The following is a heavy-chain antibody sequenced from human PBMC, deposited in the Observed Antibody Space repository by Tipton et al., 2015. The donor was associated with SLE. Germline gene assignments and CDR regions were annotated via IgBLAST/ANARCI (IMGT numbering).Heavy chain of an antibody. V-gene: IGHV3-49*04. Sequence: SLRLSCTDSGFTFAENAMNWVRQAPGKGLEWVGFIRSKIYGGTTEYAASVKGRFSISRDDSKRIAYLEMNSLKSEDTGVYYCSKGVAGDHRHLDSWGQGTLVIVSS. J-gene: IGHJ4*02. D-gene: IGHD4-17*01. CDR1: GFTFAENA. CDR2: IRSKIYGGTT. CDR3: SKGVAGDHRHLDS.